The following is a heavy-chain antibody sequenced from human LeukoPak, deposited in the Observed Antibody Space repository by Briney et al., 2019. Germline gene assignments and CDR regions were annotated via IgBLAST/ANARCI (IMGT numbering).Heavy chain of an antibody. V-gene: IGHV1-69*04. Sequence: GASVKVSCKASGGTFDNSAINWVRQAPGQGLEWMGRIIPILNIPNYAQKLQGRVTIAADKSTSTAYMELSSLRSDDTAVYYCAREMAYYDSSGYYSDAFDIWGQGTMVTVSS. J-gene: IGHJ3*02. D-gene: IGHD3-22*01. CDR2: IIPILNIP. CDR1: GGTFDNSA. CDR3: AREMAYYDSSGYYSDAFDI.